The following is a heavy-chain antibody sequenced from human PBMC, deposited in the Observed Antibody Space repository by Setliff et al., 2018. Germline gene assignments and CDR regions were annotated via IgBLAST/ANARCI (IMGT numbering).Heavy chain of an antibody. J-gene: IGHJ3*02. CDR3: ARGFSYGVTTYGLDI. Sequence: SETLSLTCSVSGGSISSYFWNWVRQPAGKGLEWIGRIYTSGSTNYNPSLKSRVTISVDKSKNQFSLELSSVTAADTAVYFCARGFSYGVTTYGLDIWGRGTMVTVSS. V-gene: IGHV4-4*07. CDR1: GGSISSYF. CDR2: IYTSGST. D-gene: IGHD3-10*01.